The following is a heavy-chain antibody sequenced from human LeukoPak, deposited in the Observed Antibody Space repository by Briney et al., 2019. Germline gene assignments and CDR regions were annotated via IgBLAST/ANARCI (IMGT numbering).Heavy chain of an antibody. D-gene: IGHD1-14*01. Sequence: GASVKVSCKASGGTFSSYAISWVRQAPGQGLEWMGGIIPIFGTANYAQKFQGRVTITADESTSTAYMELSSLRSEDTAVYYCARGVPNRYPLDLWGRGTLVTVSS. V-gene: IGHV1-69*13. CDR1: GGTFSSYA. J-gene: IGHJ2*01. CDR2: IIPIFGTA. CDR3: ARGVPNRYPLDL.